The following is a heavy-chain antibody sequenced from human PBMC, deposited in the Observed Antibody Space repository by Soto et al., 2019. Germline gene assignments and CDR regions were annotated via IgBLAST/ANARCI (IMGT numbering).Heavy chain of an antibody. V-gene: IGHV3-23*01. CDR1: GFIFSNYG. CDR2: ISGSGDRT. Sequence: GGSLRLSCAASGFIFSNYGMSWVRQAPGKGLEWVSSISGSGDRTHNADSVRGRFTISRDDSRNTLNLQMNSLRAEDTAIYFCATTKGYIDPFDLWGQGTLVTLSS. J-gene: IGHJ4*02. D-gene: IGHD5-12*01. CDR3: ATTKGYIDPFDL.